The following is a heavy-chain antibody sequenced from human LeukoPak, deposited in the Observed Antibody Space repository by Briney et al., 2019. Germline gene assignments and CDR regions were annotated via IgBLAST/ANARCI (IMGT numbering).Heavy chain of an antibody. V-gene: IGHV3-23*01. CDR1: GFAFSSYA. CDR2: INTGGDNT. J-gene: IGHJ4*02. D-gene: IGHD3-22*01. Sequence: GGSLRLSCAASGFAFSSYAMSWVRQAPGRGLEWVSTINTGGDNTYYADSVKGRFTISRDNSKNTLYLQLNSLRAEDTAVYFCAKLVGTSGYYPIDSWGQGTLVTVSS. CDR3: AKLVGTSGYYPIDS.